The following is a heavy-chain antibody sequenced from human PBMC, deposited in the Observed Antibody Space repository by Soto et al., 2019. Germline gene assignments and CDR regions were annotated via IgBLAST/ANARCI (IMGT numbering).Heavy chain of an antibody. CDR2: IKSQGEGGTT. CDR1: GFSFSDAW. D-gene: IGHD1-26*01. V-gene: IGHV3-15*01. J-gene: IGHJ5*01. CDR3: ATFRSYSDS. Sequence: PGGSLRLSCAASGFSFSDAWMTWVRQAPGKRLEWVGRIKSQGEGGTTEYGAPAKGRFTISRDDSENTLHLQMNSLKTEDTAVYYCATFRSYSDSWGHGTLVTVSS.